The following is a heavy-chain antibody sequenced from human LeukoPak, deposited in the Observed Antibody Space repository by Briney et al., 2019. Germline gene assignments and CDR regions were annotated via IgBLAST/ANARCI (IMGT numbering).Heavy chain of an antibody. Sequence: GESLKISCKGSGYSFTSYWISWVRQMPGKGLEWMGRIDPSDSYTNYSPSFQGHVAVSADKSISTAYLQWSSLKASDTAMYYCARTHYGSGSSWGQGTLVTVSS. CDR2: IDPSDSYT. V-gene: IGHV5-10-1*01. J-gene: IGHJ5*02. CDR1: GYSFTSYW. CDR3: ARTHYGSGSS. D-gene: IGHD3-10*01.